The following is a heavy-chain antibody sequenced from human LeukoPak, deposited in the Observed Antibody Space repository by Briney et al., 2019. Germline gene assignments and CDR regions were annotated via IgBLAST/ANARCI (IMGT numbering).Heavy chain of an antibody. J-gene: IGHJ4*02. CDR2: ISYDGSNK. Sequence: SCKASGYTFTGYYMHWVRQAPGKGLEWVAVISYDGSNKYYADSVKGRFTISRDNSKNTLYLQMNSLRAEDTAVYYCASRSAGRYYDSSGYYYPPRPFDYWGQGTLVTVSS. CDR3: ASRSAGRYYDSSGYYYPPRPFDY. V-gene: IGHV3-30-3*01. D-gene: IGHD3-22*01. CDR1: GYTFTGYY.